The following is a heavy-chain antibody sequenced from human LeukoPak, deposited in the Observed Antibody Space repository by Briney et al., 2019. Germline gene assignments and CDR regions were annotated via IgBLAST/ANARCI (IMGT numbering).Heavy chain of an antibody. CDR3: ARNNGMDV. Sequence: GGSLRLSCAASGFALXSHWMTWVRQVPGRGPEWVANVNRDGSETYYLDSVKGRFTISKDNAKNSLYLQMNSLRAEDTALYHCARNNGMDVWGQGTTVIVSS. CDR1: GFALXSHW. J-gene: IGHJ6*02. CDR2: VNRDGSET. V-gene: IGHV3-7*03.